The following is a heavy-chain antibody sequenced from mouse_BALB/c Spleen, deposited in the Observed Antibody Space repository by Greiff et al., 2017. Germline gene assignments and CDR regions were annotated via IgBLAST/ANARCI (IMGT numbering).Heavy chain of an antibody. J-gene: IGHJ3*01. D-gene: IGHD2-4*01. CDR2: INPGSGGT. CDR1: GYAFTNYL. V-gene: IGHV1-54*01. Sequence: QVQLQQSGTELVRPGTSVKVSCKASGYAFTNYLIEWVKQRPGQGLEWIGVINPGSGGTNYNEKFKGKATLTADKSSSTAYMQLSSLTSDDSAVYFCARDTMITTGFAYWGQGTLVTVSA. CDR3: ARDTMITTGFAY.